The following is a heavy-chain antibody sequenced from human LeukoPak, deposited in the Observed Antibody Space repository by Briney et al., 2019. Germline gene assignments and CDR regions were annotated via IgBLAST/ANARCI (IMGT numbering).Heavy chain of an antibody. CDR3: AKGRKAAAGPTPEFDY. J-gene: IGHJ4*02. D-gene: IGHD6-13*01. CDR1: GFTFSSYG. Sequence: PGRSLRLSCAASGFTFSSYGIHWVRQAPGKGLECGAVISYEGSNRYYADSVTGRFPISRDNSKNTLYLQLHSISPEDTAVYYCAKGRKAAAGPTPEFDYWGQGTLVTVSS. V-gene: IGHV3-30*18. CDR2: ISYEGSNR.